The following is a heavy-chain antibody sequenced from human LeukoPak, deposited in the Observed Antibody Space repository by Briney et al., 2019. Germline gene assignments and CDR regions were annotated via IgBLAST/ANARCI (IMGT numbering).Heavy chain of an antibody. Sequence: PGGPLRLSCAASGFTFSSYSMSWVPQAPGKGLEWVSAISYNGGSTYYANSVKGRFTISRDNSNNTVYLQMNSLRAEDTAVYYCAKDRRDEAYGSGGADYFDYWGQGTLVTVSS. CDR3: AKDRRDEAYGSGGADYFDY. CDR1: GFTFSSYS. D-gene: IGHD3-10*01. CDR2: ISYNGGST. J-gene: IGHJ4*02. V-gene: IGHV3-23*01.